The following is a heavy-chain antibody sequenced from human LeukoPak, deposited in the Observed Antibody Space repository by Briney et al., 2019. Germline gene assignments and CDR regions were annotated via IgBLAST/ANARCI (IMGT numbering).Heavy chain of an antibody. CDR3: ATGQRRGSPRGWFDP. Sequence: PSETLSLTCTVSGDSISSSNYYWGWIRQPPGKGLEWIGSIYYSGGTYYNPSLKSRVTISVDTSKNQFSLKLSSVTAADTAVYYCATGQRRGSPRGWFDPWGQGTLVTVSS. CDR1: GDSISSSNYY. V-gene: IGHV4-39*01. J-gene: IGHJ5*02. CDR2: IYYSGGT. D-gene: IGHD1-26*01.